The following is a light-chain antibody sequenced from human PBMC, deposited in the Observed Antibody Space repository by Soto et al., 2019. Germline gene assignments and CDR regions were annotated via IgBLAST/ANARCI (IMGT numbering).Light chain of an antibody. Sequence: DIQMTQSPSSLSASVGDRVTVTCQSSQDISNYLNWYQHKAGKAPKLLISDASNLQTGVPSRFSGSGSGTDFTFTIRSLQPEDIATYYCQQYHDLFPGTFGQGTKVEI. CDR1: QDISNY. V-gene: IGKV1-33*01. CDR2: DAS. CDR3: QQYHDLFPGT. J-gene: IGKJ1*01.